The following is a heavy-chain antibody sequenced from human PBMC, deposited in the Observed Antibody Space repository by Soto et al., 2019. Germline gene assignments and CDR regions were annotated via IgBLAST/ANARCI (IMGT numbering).Heavy chain of an antibody. Sequence: SVKVSCKASGVAFNRQDMRGVRQAPGQGLEWMGGIIPMFGTPHYAEKFQDRVTITADESTGTAYLELSSVTAADTAVYYCARQIRNYGGHNWFDPWGRGTMVTVS. V-gene: IGHV1-69*13. J-gene: IGHJ5*02. CDR1: GVAFNRQD. CDR3: ARQIRNYGGHNWFDP. CDR2: IIPMFGTP. D-gene: IGHD4-17*01.